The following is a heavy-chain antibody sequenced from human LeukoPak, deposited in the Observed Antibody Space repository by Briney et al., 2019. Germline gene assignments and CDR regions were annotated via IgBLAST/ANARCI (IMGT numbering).Heavy chain of an antibody. CDR2: ISGSGGST. D-gene: IGHD3-22*01. CDR3: AKNYYDSSPADY. CDR1: GFTLRTYA. Sequence: GGSLRLSCAASGFTLRTYAMSWVRQAPGKGLEWASAISGSGGSTYYADSVKGRFTISRDNSKNTLYLQMNSLRAEDTAVYYCAKNYYDSSPADYWGQGTLVTVSS. J-gene: IGHJ4*02. V-gene: IGHV3-23*01.